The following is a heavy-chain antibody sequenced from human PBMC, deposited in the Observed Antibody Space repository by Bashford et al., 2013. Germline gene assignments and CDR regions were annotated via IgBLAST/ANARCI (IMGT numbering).Heavy chain of an antibody. V-gene: IGHV4-59*03. CDR1: GASMRSYY. J-gene: IGHJ5*02. D-gene: IGHD2-21*02. Sequence: SETLSLTCNVSGASMRSYYWGWMRQPPGKGLEWIGYIYDSGRTFYNPSLVGRAILSIDTSKSQFFLELTSVTAADTALYFCAAGVTHTKGRRFDPWGQGTLVTVSS. CDR2: IYDSGRT. CDR3: AAGVTHTKGRRFDP.